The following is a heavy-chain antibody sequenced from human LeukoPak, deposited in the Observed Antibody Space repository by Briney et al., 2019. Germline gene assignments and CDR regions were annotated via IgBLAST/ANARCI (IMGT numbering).Heavy chain of an antibody. D-gene: IGHD4-17*01. V-gene: IGHV3-74*01. CDR2: INSEGSDT. CDR1: GFTFSRYW. CDR3: ARGRYGDYPFDY. J-gene: IGHJ4*02. Sequence: GGSLRLSCAASGFTFSRYWMHWVRQAPGKGLVWVARINSEGSDTTYADSVKGRFTISRDNSKNTLYLQMNSLRAEDTAVYYCARGRYGDYPFDYWGQGTLVTVSS.